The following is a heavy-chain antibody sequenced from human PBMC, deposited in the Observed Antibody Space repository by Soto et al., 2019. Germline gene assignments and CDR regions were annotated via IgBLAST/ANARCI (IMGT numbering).Heavy chain of an antibody. CDR1: GFTFSSYG. D-gene: IGHD2-15*01. CDR3: ARDHLPYCSGGSCYSYYFDY. J-gene: IGHJ4*02. Sequence: QVQLVESGGGVVQPGRSLRLSCAASGFTFSSYGMHWVRQAPGKGLEWVAVIWYDGSNKYYADSVKGRFTISRDNSKNTLYLQMNSLRAEDTAVYYCARDHLPYCSGGSCYSYYFDYWGQGTLVTVSS. V-gene: IGHV3-33*01. CDR2: IWYDGSNK.